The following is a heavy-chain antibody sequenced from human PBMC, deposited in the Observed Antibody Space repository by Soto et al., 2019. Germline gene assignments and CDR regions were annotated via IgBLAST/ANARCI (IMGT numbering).Heavy chain of an antibody. V-gene: IGHV1-58*02. CDR1: GFTFSSSG. J-gene: IGHJ5*02. Sequence: SVKVSCKASGFTFSSSGIHWVRQARGQRLEWIGWIVVGSGNTNYAQKFQERVTITRDVSTNTAYMELTSLRSEDTAVYYCAAHLAPTDPYNWFEPWGQ. D-gene: IGHD1-1*01. CDR2: IVVGSGNT. CDR3: AAHLAPTDPYNWFEP.